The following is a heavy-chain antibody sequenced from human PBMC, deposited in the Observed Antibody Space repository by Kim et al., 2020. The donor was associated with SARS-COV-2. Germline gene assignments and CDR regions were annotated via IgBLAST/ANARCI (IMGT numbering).Heavy chain of an antibody. CDR1: GGSIGDHY. Sequence: SETLSLTCTVSGGSIGDHYWSWIRQPAGKGLEWIGHVYGRGSTHYNPSLKSRVTLSVDTSKNQFSLRLSSMTAADTAVYYCARDIRPYDFWTGYYSDYWGQGTLVTVS. V-gene: IGHV4-4*07. D-gene: IGHD3-3*01. CDR3: ARDIRPYDFWTGYYSDY. J-gene: IGHJ4*01. CDR2: VYGRGST.